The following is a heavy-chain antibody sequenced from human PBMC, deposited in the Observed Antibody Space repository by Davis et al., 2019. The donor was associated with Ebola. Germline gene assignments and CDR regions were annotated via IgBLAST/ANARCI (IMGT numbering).Heavy chain of an antibody. Sequence: AASVKVSCKASGGTFSSYAISWVRQAPGQGLEWMGRIIPILGIANYAQKFQGRVTITADKSTSTAYMELSSLRSEDTAVYYCARDKRSSWYGGMDVWGQGTTVTVSS. CDR2: IIPILGIA. V-gene: IGHV1-69*04. J-gene: IGHJ6*02. CDR1: GGTFSSYA. CDR3: ARDKRSSWYGGMDV. D-gene: IGHD6-19*01.